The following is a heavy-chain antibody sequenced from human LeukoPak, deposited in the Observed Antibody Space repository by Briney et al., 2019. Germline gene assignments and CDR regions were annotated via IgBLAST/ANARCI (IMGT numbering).Heavy chain of an antibody. CDR3: ARLAAAGLVPRGLFDY. D-gene: IGHD6-13*01. Sequence: GGSLRLSCAASGFTFSSYWMSWVRQAPGKGLEWVANIKQDGSEKYYVDSVKGRFTISRDNAKNSLYLQMNSLRAEDTAVYYCARLAAAGLVPRGLFDYWGQGTLVTVSS. V-gene: IGHV3-7*01. J-gene: IGHJ4*02. CDR2: IKQDGSEK. CDR1: GFTFSSYW.